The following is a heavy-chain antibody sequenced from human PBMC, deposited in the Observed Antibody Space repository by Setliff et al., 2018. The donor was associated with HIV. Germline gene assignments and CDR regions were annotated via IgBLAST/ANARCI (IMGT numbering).Heavy chain of an antibody. J-gene: IGHJ4*02. CDR1: GGSISSHY. CDR3: AKTYYYGSGGDY. V-gene: IGHV4-59*11. CDR2: IYYSGST. Sequence: PSETLSLTCTVSGGSISSHYWSWIRQPPGKGLEWIGSIYYSGSTNYNPSLKSRVTISVDTSKNQFSLKLSSVTAADTAVYYCAKTYYYGSGGDYWGQGTLVTVSS. D-gene: IGHD3-10*01.